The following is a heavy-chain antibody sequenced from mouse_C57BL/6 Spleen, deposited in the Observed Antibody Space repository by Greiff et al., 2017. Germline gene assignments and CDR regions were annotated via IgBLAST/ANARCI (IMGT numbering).Heavy chain of an antibody. V-gene: IGHV5-17*01. D-gene: IGHD1-1*01. J-gene: IGHJ1*03. Sequence: EVQGVESGGGLVKPGGSLKLSCAASGFTFSDYGMPWVRQAPEKGLEWVAYISSGSSTIYYADTVKGRFTISRDNAKNTLFLQMTSLRSEDTAMYYCARGYYYGSTWYFGGWGTGTTVTVSS. CDR3: ARGYYYGSTWYFGG. CDR1: GFTFSDYG. CDR2: ISSGSSTI.